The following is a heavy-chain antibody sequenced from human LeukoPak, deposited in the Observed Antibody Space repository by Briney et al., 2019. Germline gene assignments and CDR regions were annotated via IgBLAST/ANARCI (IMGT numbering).Heavy chain of an antibody. CDR3: ARHPKSGYSGYESDY. V-gene: IGHV1-69*04. Sequence: ASVKVSCKASGGTFSSYAISWVRQAPGQGLEWMGRIIPILGIANYAQKFQGRVTITADKSTSTAYMELSSLRSEDTAVYYCARHPKSGYSGYESDYWGQGTLVTVSS. D-gene: IGHD5-12*01. CDR1: GGTFSSYA. CDR2: IIPILGIA. J-gene: IGHJ4*02.